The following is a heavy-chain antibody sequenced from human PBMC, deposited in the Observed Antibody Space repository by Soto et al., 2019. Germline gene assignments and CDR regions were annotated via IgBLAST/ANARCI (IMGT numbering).Heavy chain of an antibody. Sequence: ASVKVSCKASGYTFTNYGFSWVRQAPGQGLEWMGWISGYNGNTNYAERLQGRVTMTTDTSTSTSYMELKSLRYDDTAVYYCANFNWYFDLWGRGTLVTVSS. CDR1: GYTFTNYG. J-gene: IGHJ2*01. V-gene: IGHV1-18*01. CDR2: ISGYNGNT. CDR3: ANFNWYFDL.